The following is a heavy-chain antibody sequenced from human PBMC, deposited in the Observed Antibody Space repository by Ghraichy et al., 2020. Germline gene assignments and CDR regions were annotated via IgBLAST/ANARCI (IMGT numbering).Heavy chain of an antibody. J-gene: IGHJ6*02. CDR1: GYTFSSYG. Sequence: ASVKVSCKASGYTFSSYGINWVRQAPGQGLEWMGWISAYNGVTNSAQNFQDRVTMTTDTSTSTAYMELRSLRSDDTAMFYCARGGSSSSGFYYGLDVWGQGTTVTVSS. D-gene: IGHD6-6*01. CDR3: ARGGSSSSGFYYGLDV. CDR2: ISAYNGVT. V-gene: IGHV1-18*01.